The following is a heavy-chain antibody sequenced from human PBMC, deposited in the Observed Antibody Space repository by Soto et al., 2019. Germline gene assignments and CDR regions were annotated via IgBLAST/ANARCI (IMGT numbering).Heavy chain of an antibody. V-gene: IGHV5-51*01. J-gene: IGHJ6*02. CDR1: GYSFASSW. CDR2: IYPGDSDT. CDR3: ARPGYCSGCSCYDNYYYGMDV. Sequence: PGESLKISCKGSGYSFASSWIAWVRQMPGEGLDWMGIIYPGDSDTRYSPSFQGQVTISADKSISTAYLQWSSLKASDTAMYYCARPGYCSGCSCYDNYYYGMDVWGQGTTVTVSS. D-gene: IGHD2-15*01.